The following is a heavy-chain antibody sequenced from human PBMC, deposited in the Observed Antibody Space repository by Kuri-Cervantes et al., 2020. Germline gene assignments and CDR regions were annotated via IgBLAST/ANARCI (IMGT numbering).Heavy chain of an antibody. Sequence: GGSLRLSCEASGFTFSSYGMHWVRQAPGKGLEWVAIIWFDGRNKYYRDSVKGRFTISRDNSKNTLYLQMNSLRAEDTAVYYCAGSGLWLGAFDIWGQGTMVTVSS. J-gene: IGHJ3*02. CDR3: AGSGLWLGAFDI. V-gene: IGHV3-33*01. D-gene: IGHD3-10*01. CDR2: IWFDGRNK. CDR1: GFTFSSYG.